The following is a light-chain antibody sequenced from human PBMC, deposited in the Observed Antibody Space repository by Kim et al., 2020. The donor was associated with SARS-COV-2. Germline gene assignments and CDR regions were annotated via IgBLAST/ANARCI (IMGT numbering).Light chain of an antibody. V-gene: IGLV1-47*01. CDR3: AAWDDSLSGLV. J-gene: IGLJ2*01. Sequence: ELTQPPSASGTPGQRVTISCSGSSSNIGSNYVYWYQQLPGTAPKLLIYRNNQRPSGVPDRFSGSKSGTSASLAISGLRSEDEADYYCAAWDDSLSGLVFGGGTQLTVL. CDR2: RNN. CDR1: SSNIGSNY.